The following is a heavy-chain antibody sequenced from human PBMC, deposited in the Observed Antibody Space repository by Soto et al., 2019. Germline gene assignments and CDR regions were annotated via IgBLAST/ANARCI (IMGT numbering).Heavy chain of an antibody. CDR2: ISSDGNNQ. CDR1: GFTSSSFV. Sequence: VQLVEAEGGVVQTGTSLRLSCAASGFTSSSFVIHWVSQAPGKGLEWLAVISSDGNNQYYADSVKGRFTISRDNSKKTLYLQVNSLRAEDTAVYFCAKERGVLDAFDIWGQGTMVTVS. CDR3: AKERGVLDAFDI. J-gene: IGHJ3*02. V-gene: IGHV3-30*18. D-gene: IGHD3-10*01.